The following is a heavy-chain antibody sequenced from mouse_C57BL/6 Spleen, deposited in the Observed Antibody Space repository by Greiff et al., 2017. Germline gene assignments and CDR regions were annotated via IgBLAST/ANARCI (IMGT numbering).Heavy chain of an antibody. Sequence: VQLQQSVAELVRPGASVKLSCTASGFNIKNTYLHWVTPTPDPGLEWIGRIDPANGYTKSAPPFQGKDTITAGRTANTAYRQLSSLTAEDTASYYGARNYAGDYAMDDWGQGTSVTVSS. J-gene: IGHJ4*01. CDR1: GFNIKNTY. CDR2: IDPANGYT. CDR3: ARNYAGDYAMDD. V-gene: IGHV14-3*01. D-gene: IGHD1-1*01.